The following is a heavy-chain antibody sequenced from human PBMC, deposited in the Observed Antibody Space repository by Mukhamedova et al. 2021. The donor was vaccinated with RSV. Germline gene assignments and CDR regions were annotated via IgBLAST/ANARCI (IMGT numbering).Heavy chain of an antibody. Sequence: GSSISRSSSYRYYADSVKGRFTISRDNAKNSLYLQMNSLRAEDTAVYYCARVVAPAALSLYATDVWGQGTTVTVSS. D-gene: IGHD2-2*01. V-gene: IGHV3-21*01. CDR3: ARVVAPAALSLYATDV. CDR2: ISRSSSYR. J-gene: IGHJ6*02.